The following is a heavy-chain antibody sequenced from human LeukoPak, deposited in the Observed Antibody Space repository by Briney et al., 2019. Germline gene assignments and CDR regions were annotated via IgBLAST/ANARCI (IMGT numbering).Heavy chain of an antibody. CDR3: ARDLGLAVAGTSRGLAPNWFDP. CDR1: GYTFTGYY. CDR2: INPNSGGT. V-gene: IGHV1-2*06. D-gene: IGHD6-19*01. Sequence: ASVKVSCKASGYTFTGYYMHWVRQAPGQGLEWMGRINPNSGGTNYAQKFQGRVTMTRDTSISTAYMELSRLRSDDTAVYYCARDLGLAVAGTSRGLAPNWFDPWGQGTLVIISS. J-gene: IGHJ5*02.